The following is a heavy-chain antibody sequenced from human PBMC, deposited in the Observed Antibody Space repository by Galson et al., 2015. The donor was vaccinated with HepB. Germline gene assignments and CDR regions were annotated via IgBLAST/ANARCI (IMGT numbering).Heavy chain of an antibody. CDR3: VRADPEQHFDY. V-gene: IGHV1-46*01. CDR1: GYIFTSSY. J-gene: IGHJ4*02. Sequence: SVKVSCKASGYIFTSSYMHWVRQAPGQGLAWMGIINPSGNYTKYAQKFQDRITMTRDTSTGTVYMELSGLRSDDTAVYYCVRADPEQHFDYWGQGTLVTVSS. CDR2: INPSGNYT. D-gene: IGHD1/OR15-1a*01.